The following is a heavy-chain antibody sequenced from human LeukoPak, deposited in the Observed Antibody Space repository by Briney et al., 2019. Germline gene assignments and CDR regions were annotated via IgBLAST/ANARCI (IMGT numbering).Heavy chain of an antibody. CDR2: INHSGST. V-gene: IGHV4-34*01. Sequence: SETLSLTCAVYGGSFSGYYWSWIRQPPGKGLEWIGEINHSGSTNYNPSLKSRVTISVDTSKNQFSLKLSSVTAADTAVYYRARGGKRWLQLVGFGYWGQGTLVTVSS. J-gene: IGHJ4*02. D-gene: IGHD5-24*01. CDR3: ARGGKRWLQLVGFGY. CDR1: GGSFSGYY.